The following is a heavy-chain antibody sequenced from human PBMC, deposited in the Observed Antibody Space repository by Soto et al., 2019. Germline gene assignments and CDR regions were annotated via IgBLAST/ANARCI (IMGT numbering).Heavy chain of an antibody. CDR3: AGGPWLSLNY. D-gene: IGHD3-10*01. V-gene: IGHV4-30-2*01. J-gene: IGHJ4*02. CDR2: IYHSGST. Sequence: SETLSLTCAVSGGSISSGGYSWSWIRQPPGKGLEWIGYIYHSGSTYYNPSLKSRVTISVDRSKNQFSLKLSSVTAADTAVYYCAGGPWLSLNYWGQGTLVTFSS. CDR1: GGSISSGGYS.